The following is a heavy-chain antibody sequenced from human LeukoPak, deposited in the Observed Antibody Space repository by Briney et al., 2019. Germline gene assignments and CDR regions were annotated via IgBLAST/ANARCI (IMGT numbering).Heavy chain of an antibody. J-gene: IGHJ5*02. CDR3: ARGRSGYSYGYGNWFDP. Sequence: SETLSLTCAVYGGSFSGYYWSWIRQPPGKGLEWLGEINHSGSTNYNPSLKSRVTISVDTSKNQFSLKLSSVTAADTAVHYCARGRSGYSYGYGNWFDPWGQGTLVTVSS. V-gene: IGHV4-34*01. CDR2: INHSGST. CDR1: GGSFSGYY. D-gene: IGHD5-18*01.